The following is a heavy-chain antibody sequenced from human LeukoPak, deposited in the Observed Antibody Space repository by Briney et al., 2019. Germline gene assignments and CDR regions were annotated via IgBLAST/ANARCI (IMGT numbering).Heavy chain of an antibody. D-gene: IGHD5-12*01. J-gene: IGHJ3*02. CDR3: ARSASSGFDI. V-gene: IGHV4-4*07. CDR1: GGSINSYY. CDR2: FYASGTT. Sequence: PSETLSLTCIISGGSINSYYWSWIRQPAGKGLEWIGRFYASGTTYYNPALNSRAAVSIDTSKSHFSLKLTSVTAADTAVYYCARSASSGFDIWGQGTMVTVYS.